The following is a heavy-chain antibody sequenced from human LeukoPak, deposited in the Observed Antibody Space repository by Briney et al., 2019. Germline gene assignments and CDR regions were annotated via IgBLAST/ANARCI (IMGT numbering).Heavy chain of an antibody. Sequence: ASVKVSCKASGYTFTGYFIHWVRQAPGQGLEWMGVINPNVGNTNYAHNFQGRVTMTRDTSTGTVYMELSGLKSEDRAVYYCTRETIRGIILPFDYWGQGTPVTVSS. CDR2: INPNVGNT. CDR1: GYTFTGYF. D-gene: IGHD3-10*01. CDR3: TRETIRGIILPFDY. V-gene: IGHV1-46*01. J-gene: IGHJ4*02.